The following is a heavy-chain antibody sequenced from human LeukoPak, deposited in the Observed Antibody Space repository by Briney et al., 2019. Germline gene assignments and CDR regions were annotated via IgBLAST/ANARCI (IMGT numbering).Heavy chain of an antibody. CDR2: ISGYNGRT. D-gene: IGHD1-1*01. V-gene: IGHV1-18*01. CDR1: GYIFTSYY. Sequence: ASVKVSCKASGYIFTSYYINWVRQAPGQGLEWMGWISGYNGRTDYAQMLQGRVTMTTDTSTSTAYMELRGLTSDDTAVYYCARGDNYKMLDYFEYWGQGTLVAVSS. J-gene: IGHJ4*02. CDR3: ARGDNYKMLDYFEY.